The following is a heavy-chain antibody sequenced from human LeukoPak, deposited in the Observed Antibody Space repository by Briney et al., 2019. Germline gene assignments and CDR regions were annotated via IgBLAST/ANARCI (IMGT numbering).Heavy chain of an antibody. Sequence: NSSETLSLTCTVSGGSISTYYWSWIRQPPGKGLEWIGYIYYSGSTNYNPSLESRVTISVDTSKNQFSLKLSSVTAADTAVYYCARGIRYCSGGSCYGGMDVWGQGTRSPSP. V-gene: IGHV4-59*08. CDR3: ARGIRYCSGGSCYGGMDV. J-gene: IGHJ6*02. CDR2: IYYSGST. D-gene: IGHD2-15*01. CDR1: GGSISTYY.